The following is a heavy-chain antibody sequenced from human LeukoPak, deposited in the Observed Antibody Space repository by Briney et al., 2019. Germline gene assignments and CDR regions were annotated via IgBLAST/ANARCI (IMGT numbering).Heavy chain of an antibody. CDR2: IIPTLGIA. D-gene: IGHD3-3*01. CDR1: GCTFSSYT. V-gene: IGHV1-69*02. J-gene: IGHJ4*02. CDR3: ARSGYQWRFFDY. Sequence: SVKVSCKPSGCTFSSYTISWVRQAPGQGLEWMGRIIPTLGIANYAQKFRGRVTITADKSTSTAYMELSSLRSEDTAVYYCARSGYQWRFFDYWGQGTLVTVSS.